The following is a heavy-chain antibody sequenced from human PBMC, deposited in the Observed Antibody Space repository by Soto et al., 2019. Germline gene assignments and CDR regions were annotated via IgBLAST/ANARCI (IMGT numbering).Heavy chain of an antibody. D-gene: IGHD3-3*01. V-gene: IGHV3-33*01. Sequence: GGSLRLSCAASGFTFSSYGMHWVRQAPGKGLEWVAVIWYDGSNKYYADSVKGRFTISRDNSKNTLYLQMNSLRAEDTAVYYCARQSVLRFLEWFWYRGQGTLVTVSS. CDR2: IWYDGSNK. CDR3: ARQSVLRFLEWFWY. J-gene: IGHJ4*02. CDR1: GFTFSSYG.